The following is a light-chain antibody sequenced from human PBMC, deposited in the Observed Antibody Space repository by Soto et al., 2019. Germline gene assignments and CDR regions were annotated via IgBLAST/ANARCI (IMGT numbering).Light chain of an antibody. V-gene: IGKV3-15*01. Sequence: RVITEYPGPLSLSPGERATLSCRASQSMGSNLAWYQQKPGQAPRLLIYDAFTRATGVPARFSGSGSGTEFTLTISSLQSEDFAVYYCQQYNNWPRTFGQGTKVDIK. J-gene: IGKJ1*01. CDR3: QQYNNWPRT. CDR2: DAF. CDR1: QSMGSN.